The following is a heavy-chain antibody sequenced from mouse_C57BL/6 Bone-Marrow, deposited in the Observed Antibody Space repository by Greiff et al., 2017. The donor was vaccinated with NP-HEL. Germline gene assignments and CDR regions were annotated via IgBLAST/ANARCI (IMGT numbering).Heavy chain of an antibody. D-gene: IGHD3-1*01. Sequence: EVKVVESGGGLVKPGGSLKLSCAASGFTFSSYAMSWVRQTPEKRLEWVATISDGGSYTYYPDNVKGRVTISRDNAKNNLYLQMSHLKSEDTAMYYCARDREIPVRFAYWGQGTLVTVSA. CDR1: GFTFSSYA. CDR2: ISDGGSYT. J-gene: IGHJ3*01. V-gene: IGHV5-4*01. CDR3: ARDREIPVRFAY.